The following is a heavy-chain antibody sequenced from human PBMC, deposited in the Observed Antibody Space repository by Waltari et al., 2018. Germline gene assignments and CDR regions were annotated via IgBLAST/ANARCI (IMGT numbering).Heavy chain of an antibody. CDR2: ISSSSSYI. J-gene: IGHJ6*03. CDR1: GFTFSSYS. Sequence: EVQLVESGGGLVKPGGSLSLSCAASGFTFSSYSMNWVRQAPGKGLEWVSSISSSSSYIYYADSVKGRFTISRDNAKNSLYLQMNSLRAEDTAVYYCARDPGVTIFASHYYYYMDVCGKGTTVTVSS. V-gene: IGHV3-21*03. CDR3: ARDPGVTIFASHYYYYMDV. D-gene: IGHD3-3*01.